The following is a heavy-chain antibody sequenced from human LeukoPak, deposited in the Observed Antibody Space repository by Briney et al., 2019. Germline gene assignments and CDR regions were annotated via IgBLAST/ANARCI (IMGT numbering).Heavy chain of an antibody. Sequence: ASVNVSCTASGYTFTKYYMHWVRQAPGQGLEWMGIIDPSGGGTTYAQQFQGRVTMARDTSTTTVYMELSSLRSEDTAVYYCATWGSSSSPLPSMDVWGQGTTVIVSS. J-gene: IGHJ6*02. CDR1: GYTFTKYY. CDR3: ATWGSSSSPLPSMDV. V-gene: IGHV1-46*01. CDR2: IDPSGGGT. D-gene: IGHD6-13*01.